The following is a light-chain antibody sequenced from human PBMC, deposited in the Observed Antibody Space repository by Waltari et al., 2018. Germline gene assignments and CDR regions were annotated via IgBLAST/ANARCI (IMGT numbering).Light chain of an antibody. J-gene: IGKJ1*01. V-gene: IGKV3-20*01. CDR1: QSLSGA. CDR2: GAS. CDR3: QHYVRLPVT. Sequence: EIVLTQSPGTLSLSPGERATLSCRASQSLSGALAWYQQKPGQAPRLLIYGASNRATGIPDRFSGSGSGTEFSLTVSRLEPEDFAVYYCQHYVRLPVTFGQGTRVEI.